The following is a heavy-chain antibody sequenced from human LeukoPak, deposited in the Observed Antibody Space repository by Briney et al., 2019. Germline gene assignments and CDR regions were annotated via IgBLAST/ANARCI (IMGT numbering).Heavy chain of an antibody. D-gene: IGHD2-2*01. CDR3: AGVEGYCSSTNCFAPYYFDY. J-gene: IGHJ4*02. CDR2: IDDSGST. V-gene: IGHV4-39*07. CDR1: GDSIRSRSSSYY. Sequence: SETLSLTCTVSGDSIRSRSSSYYWGWIRQPPGKGLEWIGTIDDSGSTYYKPSLKSRVTISVDTSKNQFSLKLSSVTAADTAVYYCAGVEGYCSSTNCFAPYYFDYWGQGTLVTVSS.